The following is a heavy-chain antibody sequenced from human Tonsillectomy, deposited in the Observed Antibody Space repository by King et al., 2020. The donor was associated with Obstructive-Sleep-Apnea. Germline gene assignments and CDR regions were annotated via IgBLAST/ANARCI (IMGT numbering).Heavy chain of an antibody. CDR3: ARGFLPGDWFDP. CDR1: GDSVSSGGHY. Sequence: QLQESGPGLVKPSQTLSLTCSVSGDSVSSGGHYWSWIRPHPGKGLEWIGDIYYSGTTYHNPSLESRVTISVDTSKNQFSLKLTSVTAADTAVYYCARGFLPGDWFDPWGQGTLVTVSS. CDR2: IYYSGTT. V-gene: IGHV4-31*03. D-gene: IGHD1-14*01. J-gene: IGHJ5*02.